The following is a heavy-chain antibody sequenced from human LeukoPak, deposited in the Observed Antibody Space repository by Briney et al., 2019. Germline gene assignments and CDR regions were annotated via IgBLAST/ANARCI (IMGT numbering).Heavy chain of an antibody. CDR2: IYYSGST. CDR3: AGEARRMRSGSHRDAFDI. D-gene: IGHD1-26*01. V-gene: IGHV4-59*01. Sequence: KPSETLSLTCTVSGGSISSYYWSWIRQPPGKGLEWIGYIYYSGSTNYNPSLKSRVTISVDTSKNQFSLKLSSVTAADTAVYYCAGEARRMRSGSHRDAFDIWGQGTMVTVSS. J-gene: IGHJ3*02. CDR1: GGSISSYY.